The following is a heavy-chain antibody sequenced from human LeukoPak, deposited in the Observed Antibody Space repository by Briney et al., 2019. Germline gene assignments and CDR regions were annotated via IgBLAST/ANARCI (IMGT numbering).Heavy chain of an antibody. J-gene: IGHJ6*04. CDR1: GFTISDKY. CDR2: IYSGGNT. D-gene: IGHD1-14*01. Sequence: GGSLRLSCAASGFTISDKYMCWVRQAPGKGLEWISAIYSGGNTYYTSSVKGRFIISRDSSKNAMYLQMNGLTDEDTAVYYCARDPTGASVWGKGTTVTVSS. CDR3: ARDPTGASV. V-gene: IGHV3-53*01.